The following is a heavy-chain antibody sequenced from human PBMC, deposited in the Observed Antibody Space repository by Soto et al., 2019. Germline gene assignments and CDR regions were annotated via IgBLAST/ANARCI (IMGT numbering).Heavy chain of an antibody. J-gene: IGHJ3*02. CDR3: ARVGSSGWRVDDAFDI. D-gene: IGHD6-19*01. CDR1: VYTFTSYG. Sequence: ASVKVSCKASVYTFTSYGISWVRLAPGQGLEWMGWISAYNGNTNYAQKLQGRVTMTTDTSTSTAYMELRSLRSDDTAVYYCARVGSSGWRVDDAFDIWGQGTMVTVSS. V-gene: IGHV1-18*01. CDR2: ISAYNGNT.